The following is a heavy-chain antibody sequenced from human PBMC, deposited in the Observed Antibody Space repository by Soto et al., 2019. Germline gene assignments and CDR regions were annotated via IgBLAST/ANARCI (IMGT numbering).Heavy chain of an antibody. CDR1: GGSISSGDYY. CDR3: ASSGGPEGDWFDP. Sequence: PSETLSLTCTVSGGSISSGDYYWSWVRQTPGEGLEWIGFVYYSGITYYNPSLKSRLMISADTSKNQFFLNLYSVTAADTAVYYCASSGGPEGDWFDPWGQAISVTVSS. J-gene: IGHJ5*02. CDR2: VYYSGIT. D-gene: IGHD3-16*01. V-gene: IGHV4-30-4*01.